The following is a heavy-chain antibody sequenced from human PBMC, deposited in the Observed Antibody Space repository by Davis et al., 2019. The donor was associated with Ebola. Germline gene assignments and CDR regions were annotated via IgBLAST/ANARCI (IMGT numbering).Heavy chain of an antibody. D-gene: IGHD3-10*01. CDR2: ISSSSSYI. V-gene: IGHV3-21*04. Sequence: GGSLRLSCAASGFTFSSYSMNWVRQAPGKGLEWVSSISSSSSYIYYADSVKGRFTISRDNSKSTLYLQMNSLRAEDTAVYYCARRGEASPASGKYYFDYWGQGTLVTVSS. J-gene: IGHJ4*02. CDR1: GFTFSSYS. CDR3: ARRGEASPASGKYYFDY.